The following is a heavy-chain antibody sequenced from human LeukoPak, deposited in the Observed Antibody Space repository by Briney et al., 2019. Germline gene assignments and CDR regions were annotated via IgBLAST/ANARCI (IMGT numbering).Heavy chain of an antibody. J-gene: IGHJ4*02. V-gene: IGHV1-18*01. CDR3: ARGEGTVPFDY. D-gene: IGHD3/OR15-3a*01. CDR1: GYTFTSYG. CDR2: ISAYNDNT. Sequence: GASVKVSCKTSGYTFTSYGIGWVRQAPGQGLEWMGWISAYNDNTNYAQKFQGRVTMTTDTSTSTAYMELRSLRSDDTAVYFCARGEGTVPFDYWGQGTLVTVSS.